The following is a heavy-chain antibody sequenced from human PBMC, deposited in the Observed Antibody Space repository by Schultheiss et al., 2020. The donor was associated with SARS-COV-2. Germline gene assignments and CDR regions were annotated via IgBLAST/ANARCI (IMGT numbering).Heavy chain of an antibody. CDR3: AKARSGWAREGFDY. D-gene: IGHD6-19*01. Sequence: GGSLRLSCAASGFTFSSYAMSWVRQAPGKGLEWVSTISSSGGATYYADSVKGRFPISRDNSKNTLYLQMDSLRAEDTAIYYCAKARSGWAREGFDYWGQGTLRTVAS. V-gene: IGHV3-23*01. CDR1: GFTFSSYA. CDR2: ISSSGGAT. J-gene: IGHJ4*02.